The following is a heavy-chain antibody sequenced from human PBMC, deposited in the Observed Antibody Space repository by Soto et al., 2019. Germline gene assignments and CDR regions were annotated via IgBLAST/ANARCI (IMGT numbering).Heavy chain of an antibody. CDR2: ISCGGGYT. CDR3: ARDPVPVATAYDGWFDP. V-gene: IGHV3-11*05. D-gene: IGHD5-12*01. J-gene: IGHJ5*02. Sequence: GGSLRLSCAVSGFTFSDYAMTWVRQAPGKGLEWVSSISCGGGYTYYADSVKGRFTISRDNAKNSLYLQMNSLRAEDTAVYYCARDPVPVATAYDGWFDPWGQGTLVTVSS. CDR1: GFTFSDYA.